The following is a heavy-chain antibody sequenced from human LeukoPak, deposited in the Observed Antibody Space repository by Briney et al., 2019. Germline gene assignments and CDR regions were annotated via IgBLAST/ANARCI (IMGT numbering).Heavy chain of an antibody. Sequence: SQTLPLTCTVSGGSISSGDYYWSWIRQPPGKGLEWIGYIYYSGSTYYNPSLKSRVTISVDTSKNQFSLKLSSVTAADTAVYYCARETPPYYYGSGSSSNFDYWGQGTRVTVSS. J-gene: IGHJ4*02. V-gene: IGHV4-30-4*08. CDR3: ARETPPYYYGSGSSSNFDY. D-gene: IGHD3-10*01. CDR2: IYYSGST. CDR1: GGSISSGDYY.